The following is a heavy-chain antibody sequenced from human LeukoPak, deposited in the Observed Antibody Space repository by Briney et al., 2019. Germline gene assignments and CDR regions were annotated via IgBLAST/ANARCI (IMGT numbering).Heavy chain of an antibody. D-gene: IGHD6-6*01. Sequence: ASVKVSCKASGYTFNTYGITWVRQAPGQGLEWMGWINPNSGGTNYAQKFQGRVTMTRDTSISTAYMELSRLRSDDTAVYYCARLVGYYYYMDVWGKGTTVTISS. CDR2: INPNSGGT. CDR3: ARLVGYYYYMDV. J-gene: IGHJ6*03. CDR1: GYTFNTYG. V-gene: IGHV1-2*02.